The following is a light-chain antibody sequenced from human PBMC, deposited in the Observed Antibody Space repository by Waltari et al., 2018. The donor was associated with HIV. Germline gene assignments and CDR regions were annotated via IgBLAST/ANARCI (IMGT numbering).Light chain of an antibody. CDR3: QQYGNSPVT. V-gene: IGKV3-20*01. J-gene: IGKJ4*01. CDR1: QNITSSY. Sequence: ESLLTQSPGTLSLSPGERVTLACRASQNITSSYLAWYQQKPGPPTRLLIYGASTRAAGTGERFSGSWSATDFTLSISRLEPKDSAVYFCQQYGNSPVTFGGGTTVEIK. CDR2: GAS.